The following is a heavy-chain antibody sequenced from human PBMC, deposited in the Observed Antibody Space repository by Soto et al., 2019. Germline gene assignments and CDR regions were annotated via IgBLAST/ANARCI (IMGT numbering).Heavy chain of an antibody. CDR3: ARDSGGEFDH. CDR2: IYADGSA. Sequence: GGSLRLSCAASGFTVSSNYMSWVRQPPGGGLEWVSIIYADGSASYADSVKGRFTISRDNSKNTVYLQMNSLRAAETAIYFCARDSGGEFDHWGQGTLVTVSS. J-gene: IGHJ4*02. V-gene: IGHV3-66*01. CDR1: GFTVSSNY. D-gene: IGHD2-21*01.